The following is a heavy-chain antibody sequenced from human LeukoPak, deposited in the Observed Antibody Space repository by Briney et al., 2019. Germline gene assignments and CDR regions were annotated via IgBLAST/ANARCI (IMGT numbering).Heavy chain of an antibody. CDR2: ISYDGSNK. Sequence: GGSLRLSCAASGFTFSSYAMHWVRQAPGKGLEWVAVISYDGSNKYYADSVKGRFTISRDNSKNTLYLQMNSLRAEDTAVYYCARDQIDSSGWYEGFDYWGQGTLVTASS. J-gene: IGHJ4*02. CDR3: ARDQIDSSGWYEGFDY. V-gene: IGHV3-30-3*01. CDR1: GFTFSSYA. D-gene: IGHD6-19*01.